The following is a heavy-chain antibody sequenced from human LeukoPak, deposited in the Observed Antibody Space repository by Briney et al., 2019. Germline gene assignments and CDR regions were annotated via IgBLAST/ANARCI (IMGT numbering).Heavy chain of an antibody. CDR1: GGSISGDGYH. D-gene: IGHD3-10*01. J-gene: IGHJ6*02. CDR2: IHYSGST. Sequence: SETLSLTCSVSGGSISGDGYHWGWIRRPPGKGLELIGSIHYSGSTCYKTSLKSRVTIDVDTSKNQFSLKLNSVTAADTAVYYCARTSHSGYMVRGVLYYGMDVWGQGTTVTVSS. CDR3: ARTSHSGYMVRGVLYYGMDV. V-gene: IGHV4-39*01.